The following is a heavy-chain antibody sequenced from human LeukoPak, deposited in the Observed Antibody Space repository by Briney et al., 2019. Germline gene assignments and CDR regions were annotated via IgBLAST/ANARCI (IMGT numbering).Heavy chain of an antibody. V-gene: IGHV1-2*02. J-gene: IGHJ4*02. CDR1: GYTFTGYY. CDR3: ARDRVWFGEYDY. CDR2: INPNSGGT. D-gene: IGHD3-10*01. Sequence: ASVKVSCKASGYTFTGYYMHWVRQAPGQGLEWMGWINPNSGGTNYAQKFQGRVTTTRDTSISTAYMELSRLRSDDTAVYYCARDRVWFGEYDYWGQGTLVTVSS.